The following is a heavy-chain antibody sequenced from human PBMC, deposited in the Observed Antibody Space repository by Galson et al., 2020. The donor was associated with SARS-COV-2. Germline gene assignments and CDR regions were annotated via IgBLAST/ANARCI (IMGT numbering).Heavy chain of an antibody. CDR3: VRHGYCSSGSCSANDAFHI. V-gene: IGHV4-59*08. CDR2: MYYIWSS. D-gene: IGHD2-2*03. J-gene: IGHJ3*02. CDR1: GASLSSDF. Sequence: ETSETLSLTCSVSGASLSSDFWSWIRQPPGKGLEWIGFMYYIWSSNNNPSLKSRVTISVDMSKSHLSLELRSVTAADTAVYYCVRHGYCSSGSCSANDAFHIWGQGTMVTVSS.